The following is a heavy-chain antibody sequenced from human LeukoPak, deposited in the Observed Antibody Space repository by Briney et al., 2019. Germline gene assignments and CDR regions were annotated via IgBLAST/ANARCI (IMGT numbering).Heavy chain of an antibody. D-gene: IGHD3-10*01. CDR1: GFTFSSYA. CDR2: ISYDGSNK. Sequence: GRSLRLSCAASGFTFSSYAMHWVRQAPGKGLEWVAVISYDGSNKYYADSVKGRFTISRDNSKNTLYLQMNSLRAEDTAVYYCASQAPDGSGSYYPIDYWGQGTLVTVSS. J-gene: IGHJ4*02. V-gene: IGHV3-30*04. CDR3: ASQAPDGSGSYYPIDY.